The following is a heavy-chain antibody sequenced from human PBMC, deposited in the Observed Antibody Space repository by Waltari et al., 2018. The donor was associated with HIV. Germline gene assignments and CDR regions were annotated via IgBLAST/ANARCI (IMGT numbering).Heavy chain of an antibody. CDR1: GGTFSSYA. V-gene: IGHV1-69*01. CDR3: ARVGTDFWSGYLDY. Sequence: VKVSCKASGGTFSSYAISWVRQAPGQGLEWMGGIIPIFGTANYAQKFQGRVTITADESTSTAYMELSSLRSEDTAVYYCARVGTDFWSGYLDYWGQGTLVTVSS. CDR2: IIPIFGTA. D-gene: IGHD3-3*01. J-gene: IGHJ4*02.